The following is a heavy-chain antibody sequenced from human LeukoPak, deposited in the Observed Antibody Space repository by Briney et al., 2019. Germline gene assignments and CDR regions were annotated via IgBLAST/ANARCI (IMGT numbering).Heavy chain of an antibody. J-gene: IGHJ1*01. CDR2: ISSSGSST. D-gene: IGHD3-22*01. Sequence: GGSLRLSCAASGFHFRDYYMTCIRRAPGKGLEWVSYISSSGSSTNYAASVKGRFTVSRDNAKNSLFLQMDNLRLDDTAVYYCARGSYYYEDSGYYSAEYFHLWGQGTLVTVSS. V-gene: IGHV3-11*06. CDR1: GFHFRDYY. CDR3: ARGSYYYEDSGYYSAEYFHL.